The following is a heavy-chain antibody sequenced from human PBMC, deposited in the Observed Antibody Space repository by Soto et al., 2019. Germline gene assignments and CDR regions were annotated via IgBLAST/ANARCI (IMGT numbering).Heavy chain of an antibody. V-gene: IGHV1-18*01. Sequence: QVQLVQSGAEVKKPGASVKVSCKASGYTFTSYGISWVRQAPGQGLEWMGWISDYNGNTNYAQKIQGRVTMTTDTPTSTAYMELRSLRSDDTAVYYCARVVPAAIGYYYYGMDVWGQGTTVTVSS. J-gene: IGHJ6*02. CDR2: ISDYNGNT. D-gene: IGHD2-2*01. CDR3: ARVVPAAIGYYYYGMDV. CDR1: GYTFTSYG.